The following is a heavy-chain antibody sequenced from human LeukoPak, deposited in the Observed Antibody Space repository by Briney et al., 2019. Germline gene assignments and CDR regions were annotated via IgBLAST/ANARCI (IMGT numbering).Heavy chain of an antibody. CDR2: IIPIFGTA. CDR3: ARECYYGSGSYSAFDI. J-gene: IGHJ3*02. CDR1: GGTFSSYA. D-gene: IGHD3-10*01. Sequence: ASVKVSCKASGGTFSSYAISWVRQAPGQGLEWMGGIIPIFGTADYAQKFQGRVTITTDESTSTAYMELSSLRSEDTAVYYCARECYYGSGSYSAFDIWGQGTMVTVSS. V-gene: IGHV1-69*05.